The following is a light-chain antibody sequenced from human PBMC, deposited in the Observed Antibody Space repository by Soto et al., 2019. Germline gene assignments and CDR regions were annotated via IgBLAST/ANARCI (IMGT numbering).Light chain of an antibody. CDR1: QSVSSY. V-gene: IGKV3-11*01. J-gene: IGKJ4*01. CDR2: DAS. CDR3: QQRSNWPLT. Sequence: EIVLTQSPATLSLSPGERATLSCRASQSVSSYLGWYQQKPGQAPRLLMYDASHRATGIPARFSGSGSGTDFTLTISSLEPEDFAVYYCQQRSNWPLTFGGGTKVEI.